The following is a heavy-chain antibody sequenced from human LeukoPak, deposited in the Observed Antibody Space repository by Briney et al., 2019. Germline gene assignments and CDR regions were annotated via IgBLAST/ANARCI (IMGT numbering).Heavy chain of an antibody. V-gene: IGHV4-39*01. CDR2: IYYSGST. D-gene: IGHD3-10*01. J-gene: IGHJ4*02. CDR3: ARSGTTMVRGVMSFDY. CDR1: GGSISSSSYY. Sequence: SETLSLTCTVSGGSISSSSYYWGWIRQPPGRGLEWIGSIYYSGSTYYNPSLKSRVTISVDTSKNQFSLKLSSVTAADTAVYYCARSGTTMVRGVMSFDYWGQGTLVTVSS.